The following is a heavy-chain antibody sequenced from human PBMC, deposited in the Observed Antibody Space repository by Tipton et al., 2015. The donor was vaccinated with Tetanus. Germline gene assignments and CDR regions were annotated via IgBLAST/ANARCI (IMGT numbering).Heavy chain of an antibody. Sequence: TLSLTCAVYGGSFSGYYWTWIRQPAGKGLEWIGRLYTSGSANYNPSLKSRVTMSVDTSKNQFSLKLSSVTAADTAVYYCVANDGGLEHGQHWGQGTLVTVSS. D-gene: IGHD2-8*01. V-gene: IGHV4-59*10. CDR2: LYTSGSA. CDR3: VANDGGLEHGQH. CDR1: GGSFSGYY. J-gene: IGHJ1*01.